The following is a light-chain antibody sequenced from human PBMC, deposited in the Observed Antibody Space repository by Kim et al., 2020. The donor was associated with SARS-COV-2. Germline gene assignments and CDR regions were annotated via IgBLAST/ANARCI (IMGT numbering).Light chain of an antibody. V-gene: IGLV1-36*01. J-gene: IGLJ3*02. CDR1: TSNIGSHA. CDR2: YDD. Sequence: QSVLTQAPSVSGATRQRVTISCSGSTSNIGSHAVNWYQLLPGKAPKLLIYYDDLLPSGVSDRFSGSKSDTSASLAISGLQSEDEAEYYCASWDDSLNGWVFGGGTQLTVL. CDR3: ASWDDSLNGWV.